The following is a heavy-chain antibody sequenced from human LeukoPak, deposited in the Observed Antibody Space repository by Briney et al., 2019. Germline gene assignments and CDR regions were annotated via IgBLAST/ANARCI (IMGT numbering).Heavy chain of an antibody. CDR2: INERATII. J-gene: IGHJ4*02. CDR3: VRDLILVWTPGDDFDH. Sequence: GGSLRLSCAASGFTFSNYWMHWVRQAPGKGLEWVSRINERATIISYADTVKGRFTISRENARNTLYLQMNSLTAEDTAVYYCVRDLILVWTPGDDFDHWGQGTLVTVSS. V-gene: IGHV3-74*01. CDR1: GFTFSNYW. D-gene: IGHD3-16*01.